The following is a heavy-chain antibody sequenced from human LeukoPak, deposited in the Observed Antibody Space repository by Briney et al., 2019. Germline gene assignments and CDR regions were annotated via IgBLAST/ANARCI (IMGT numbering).Heavy chain of an antibody. CDR1: GFTFSNFG. V-gene: IGHV3-48*04. CDR2: ISSRSSTI. D-gene: IGHD3-3*01. Sequence: SGGSLRLSCAASGFTFSNFGVNWVRQAPGKGLEWVSYISSRSSTIYYADSVKGRCTISRDNAKNSLYLQMNSLRAEDTAVYYCARDQKRYYDFWSGKERVYYFDYWGQGTLVTVSS. CDR3: ARDQKRYYDFWSGKERVYYFDY. J-gene: IGHJ4*02.